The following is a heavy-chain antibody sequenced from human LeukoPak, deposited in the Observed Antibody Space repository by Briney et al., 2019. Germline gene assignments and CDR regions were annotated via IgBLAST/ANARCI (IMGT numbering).Heavy chain of an antibody. Sequence: PGGSLRLSCAAPGFTFSGSAVNWVRQATGKGPEWVGRIRSKANNYATAYIVSVKGRFTISRDDSKNTAYLQMNSLKTEGTAVYYCIRQNDYGDFRFGYWGQGSLVTVSS. CDR1: GFTFSGSA. CDR3: IRQNDYGDFRFGY. CDR2: IRSKANNYAT. D-gene: IGHD4-17*01. V-gene: IGHV3-73*01. J-gene: IGHJ4*02.